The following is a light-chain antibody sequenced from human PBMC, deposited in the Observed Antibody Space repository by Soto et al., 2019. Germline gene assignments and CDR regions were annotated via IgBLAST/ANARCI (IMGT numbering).Light chain of an antibody. CDR1: QTVSTSS. V-gene: IGKV3D-20*02. Sequence: EMLVTQSPAILSMSPGGSATLSCRASQTVSTSSLAWYQQKGGQAPRLLIHGASSRATGIPDRFSGSESGTEFTLTISRLEPEDFAAYYCQQRRNWPPTFGGGTRLEIK. CDR3: QQRRNWPPT. CDR2: GAS. J-gene: IGKJ5*01.